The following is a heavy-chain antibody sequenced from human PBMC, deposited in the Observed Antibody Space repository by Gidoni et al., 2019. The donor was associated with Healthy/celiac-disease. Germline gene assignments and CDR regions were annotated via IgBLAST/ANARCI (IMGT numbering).Heavy chain of an antibody. CDR1: GFTFSSYS. CDR2: ISSSSSYI. V-gene: IGHV3-21*01. Sequence: EVQLVESGGGLVKPGGSLRLSCAASGFTFSSYSMNWVRQAPGKGLEWVSSISSSSSYIYYADSVKGRFTISRDNAKNSLYLQMNSLRAEDTAVYYCAVVMGATADAFDIWGQGTMVTVSS. J-gene: IGHJ3*02. D-gene: IGHD1-26*01. CDR3: AVVMGATADAFDI.